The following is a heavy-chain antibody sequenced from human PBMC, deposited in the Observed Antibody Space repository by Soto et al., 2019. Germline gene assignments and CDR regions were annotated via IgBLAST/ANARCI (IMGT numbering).Heavy chain of an antibody. D-gene: IGHD3-16*01. Sequence: SETLSLTCTVSGGSISSGGYYWSWIRQHPGKGLEWIGYIYYSGSTYYNPSLKSRVTISVDTSKNQFSLKLSSVTAADTAVYYCARDAVYVSGDYSDYWGQGTLVTVSS. J-gene: IGHJ4*02. CDR3: ARDAVYVSGDYSDY. V-gene: IGHV4-31*03. CDR2: IYYSGST. CDR1: GGSISSGGYY.